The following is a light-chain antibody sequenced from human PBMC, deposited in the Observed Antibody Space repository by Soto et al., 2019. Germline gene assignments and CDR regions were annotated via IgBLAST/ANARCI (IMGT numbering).Light chain of an antibody. CDR3: QHYNNWSRT. Sequence: IVLTQSACTLSLSVGERATLTCRASQSVXSNLGWCQRKPGQAPRILXVDISARATGSPSRLSGSGSGTEFTLTISSLQSEDFAVYYCQHYNNWSRTFGGGTKVDIK. CDR1: QSVXSN. V-gene: IGKV3D-15*01. J-gene: IGKJ4*02. CDR2: DIS.